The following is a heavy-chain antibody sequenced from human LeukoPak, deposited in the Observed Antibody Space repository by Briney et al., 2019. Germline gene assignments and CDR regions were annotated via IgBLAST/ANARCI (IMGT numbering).Heavy chain of an antibody. J-gene: IGHJ4*02. V-gene: IGHV1-8*01. CDR2: MNPNSGNT. CDR1: GYTFTSYD. Sequence: ASVKVSCKASGYTFTSYDINWGRQAPGQGVEGMGWMNPNSGNTGYAQKFQGRVTMTRTTSISTAYMELSSLRSEDTAVYYCAREAAGVDHWGQGTLVTVSS. CDR3: AREAAGVDH. D-gene: IGHD6-13*01.